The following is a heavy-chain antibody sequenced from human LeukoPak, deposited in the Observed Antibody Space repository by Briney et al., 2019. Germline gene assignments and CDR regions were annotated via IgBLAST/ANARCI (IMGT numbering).Heavy chain of an antibody. CDR2: ISTNRGGT. V-gene: IGHV1-2*02. CDR1: VYTFTYYY. CDR3: ARLPYDEPDY. Sequence: GASVRVSCKSSVYTFTYYYVHWVRQAPGQGLEWMGCISTNRGGTHYAQKFQGRVTMTRDTSISTAYMELSRLRSDDTAVYFCARLPYDEPDYWGQGTLVTVSS. J-gene: IGHJ4*02. D-gene: IGHD3-3*01.